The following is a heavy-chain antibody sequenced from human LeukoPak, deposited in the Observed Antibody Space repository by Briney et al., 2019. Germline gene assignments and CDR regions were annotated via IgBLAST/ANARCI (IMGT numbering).Heavy chain of an antibody. CDR1: GDSISPYY. CDR3: AKREDYYYYMDV. CDR2: IHYSGST. Sequence: SETLSLTCTVSGDSISPYYWSWIRQPPGKGLEWIGYIHYSGSTNYSPSLKSRITISVDTSKNQFSLKLSSVTAADTAVYYCAKREDYYYYMDVWGKGTTVTVSS. J-gene: IGHJ6*03. V-gene: IGHV4-59*01.